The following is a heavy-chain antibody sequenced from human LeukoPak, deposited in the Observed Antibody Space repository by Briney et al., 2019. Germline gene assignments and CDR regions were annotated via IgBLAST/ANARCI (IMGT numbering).Heavy chain of an antibody. V-gene: IGHV3-23*01. D-gene: IGHD1-26*01. Sequence: GGSLRLSCAASGFTFSSYGMSWVRQAPGKGLEWVSAISGSGGSTYYADSVKGRFTISRDNSKNTLYLQMNSLRAEDTALYYCAKASGTYLYYFDYWGQGTLVTVSS. CDR2: ISGSGGST. J-gene: IGHJ4*02. CDR1: GFTFSSYG. CDR3: AKASGTYLYYFDY.